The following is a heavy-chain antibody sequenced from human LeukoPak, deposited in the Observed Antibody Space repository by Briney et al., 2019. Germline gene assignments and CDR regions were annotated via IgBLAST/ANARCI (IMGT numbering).Heavy chain of an antibody. CDR1: GFTFDDFA. D-gene: IGHD5-12*01. Sequence: PGRSLRLSCAASGFTFDDFAMHWVRQAPGKGLEWVSGISWNSGSIGYADSVKGRFTISRDNAKNSLYLQMNSLRAEDTALYYCAKDKLDIVATITIGYFDCWGQGTLVTVSS. J-gene: IGHJ4*02. CDR3: AKDKLDIVATITIGYFDC. V-gene: IGHV3-9*01. CDR2: ISWNSGSI.